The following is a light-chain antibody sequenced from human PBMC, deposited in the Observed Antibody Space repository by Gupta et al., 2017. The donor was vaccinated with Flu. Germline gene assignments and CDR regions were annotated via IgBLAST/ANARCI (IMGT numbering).Light chain of an antibody. CDR1: QSLSNY. J-gene: IGKJ5*01. V-gene: IGKV3-11*01. Sequence: VLIQSPVTLSLSPGEGATLSCRARQSLSNYLAWYQQKPGQAHRLLIYDASNRATGIPARFNGSRSGTDFTLTISSLEPEDFAVYYFQQRSICPQTTFGQGTRLEIK. CDR2: DAS. CDR3: QQRSICPQTT.